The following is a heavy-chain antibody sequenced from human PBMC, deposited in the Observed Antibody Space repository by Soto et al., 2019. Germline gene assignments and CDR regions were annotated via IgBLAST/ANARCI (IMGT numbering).Heavy chain of an antibody. CDR2: IWYDGSNK. CDR1: GFTFSSYG. V-gene: IGHV3-33*01. Sequence: QVQLVESGGGVVQPGRSLRLSCAASGFTFSSYGMHWVRQAPGKGLEWVAVIWYDGSNKYYADSVKGRFTISRDNSKNTLYLQMNSLRAEDTAVYYCARDPVDRQSYYGSGPTSFDIWGQGTMVTVSS. D-gene: IGHD3-10*01. CDR3: ARDPVDRQSYYGSGPTSFDI. J-gene: IGHJ3*02.